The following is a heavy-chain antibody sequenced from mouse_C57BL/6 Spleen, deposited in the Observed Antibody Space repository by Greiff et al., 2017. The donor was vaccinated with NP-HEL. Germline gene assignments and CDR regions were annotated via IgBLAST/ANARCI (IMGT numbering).Heavy chain of an antibody. CDR1: GFSLTSYG. Sequence: QVQLKESGPGLVQPSQSLSITCTVSGFSLTSYGVHWVRQSPGKGLEWLGVIWSGGSTDYNAAFISRLSISKDNSKSQVFFKMNSLQADDTAIYYCASSYYSNGDYAMDYWGQGTSVTVSS. CDR2: IWSGGST. D-gene: IGHD2-5*01. V-gene: IGHV2-2*01. J-gene: IGHJ4*01. CDR3: ASSYYSNGDYAMDY.